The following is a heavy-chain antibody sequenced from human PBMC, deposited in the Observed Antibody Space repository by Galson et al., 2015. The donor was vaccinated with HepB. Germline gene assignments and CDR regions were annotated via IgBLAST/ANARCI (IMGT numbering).Heavy chain of an antibody. D-gene: IGHD3-9*01. J-gene: IGHJ4*02. CDR1: GFTFSNAW. V-gene: IGHV3-7*01. Sequence: SLRLSCAASGFTFSNAWMSWVRQAPGKGLEWVANIKQDGSEKYYVDSVKGRFTISRDNSKDTLYLQMNSLRAEDTAVYYCARGEEYFDWLRSFGYLGQGTLVTVSS. CDR3: ARGEEYFDWLRSFGY. CDR2: IKQDGSEK.